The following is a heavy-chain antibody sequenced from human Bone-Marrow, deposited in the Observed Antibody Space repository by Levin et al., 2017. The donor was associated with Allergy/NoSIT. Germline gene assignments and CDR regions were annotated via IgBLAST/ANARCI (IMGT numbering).Heavy chain of an antibody. CDR2: VHDIGST. CDR1: GGSISTYH. J-gene: IGHJ4*02. Sequence: SETLSLTCTVSGGSISTYHWNWIRQSPGQGLEWIWSVHDIGSTNYNPSLKSRVTISLDTPKSQFSLQLSSVTAADAARYYCAGAVAPAGDSDAAFNYWGQGTKVTVSS. D-gene: IGHD2-21*02. CDR3: AGAVAPAGDSDAAFNY. V-gene: IGHV4-59*03.